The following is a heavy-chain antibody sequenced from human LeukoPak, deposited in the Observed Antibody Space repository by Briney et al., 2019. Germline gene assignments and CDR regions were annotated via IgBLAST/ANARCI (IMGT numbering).Heavy chain of an antibody. V-gene: IGHV4-34*01. J-gene: IGHJ6*02. CDR2: INHSGST. CDR1: GGSFSGYY. Sequence: SETLSLTCAVYGGSFSGYYWSWIRQPPGKGLEWIGEINHSGSTNYNPSLKSRVTISADTSKNQFSLKLSSVTAADTAVYCCARAKGYYYGMDVWGQGTTVTVSS. CDR3: ARAKGYYYGMDV.